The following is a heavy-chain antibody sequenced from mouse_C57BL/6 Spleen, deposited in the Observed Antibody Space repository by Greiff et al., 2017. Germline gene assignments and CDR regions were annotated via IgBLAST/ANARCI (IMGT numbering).Heavy chain of an antibody. D-gene: IGHD2-3*01. Sequence: VKLMESGPGLVAPSQSLSITCTVSGFSLTSYAISWVRQPPGKGLEWLGVIWPGGGPTNNSPLPSRLSISTDNSKSQVFLKMDSLQTDGTARDDCASYDGYFLYAMDYWGQGTSVTVSS. CDR3: ASYDGYFLYAMDY. J-gene: IGHJ4*01. CDR1: GFSLTSYA. V-gene: IGHV2-9-1*01. CDR2: IWPGGGP.